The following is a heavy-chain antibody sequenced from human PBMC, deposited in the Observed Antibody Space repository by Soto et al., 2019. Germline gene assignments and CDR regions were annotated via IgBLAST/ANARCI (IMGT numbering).Heavy chain of an antibody. J-gene: IGHJ4*02. CDR3: AHRLAATGLFDY. Sequence: QITLKESGPTLVKPTQTLTLTCTFSGFSLSTSGVGVGWIRQPPGKALEWLALIYWDDDKRYSPSLKSRPTIXKXXSKNRVVLTMTNMDPVDTATYYCAHRLAATGLFDYWGQGTLVTVSS. CDR2: IYWDDDK. V-gene: IGHV2-5*02. D-gene: IGHD6-13*01. CDR1: GFSLSTSGVG.